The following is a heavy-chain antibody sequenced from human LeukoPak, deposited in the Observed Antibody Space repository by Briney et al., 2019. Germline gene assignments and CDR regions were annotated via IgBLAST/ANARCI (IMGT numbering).Heavy chain of an antibody. J-gene: IGHJ6*03. CDR2: IQYDGSNE. V-gene: IGHV3-30*02. Sequence: GGSLRLSCAASGLILSHYGMHWVRQAPGKGLEWVAYIQYDGSNEQYADSVKGRFSISRDSSKNILYLQMNSLRAEDTAVYYCAKDRCSNGVGCYYYYMDVWGKGTTVTISS. CDR1: GLILSHYG. D-gene: IGHD2-8*01. CDR3: AKDRCSNGVGCYYYYMDV.